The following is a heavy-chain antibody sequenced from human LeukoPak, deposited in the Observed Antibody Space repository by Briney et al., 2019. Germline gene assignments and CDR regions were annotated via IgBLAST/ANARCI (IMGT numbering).Heavy chain of an antibody. J-gene: IGHJ4*02. CDR1: GFTFTNYY. CDR2: INPSGDNT. Sequence: ASVKVSCKASGFTFTNYYIHWVRQAPGQGLEWMGLINPSGDNTGYAQRFQGRVTMTRDTSTSTVYMELSNLRSEDTAVYYCARDYSKFDYWGQGTLVIVSS. CDR3: ARDYSKFDY. V-gene: IGHV1-46*01. D-gene: IGHD4-4*01.